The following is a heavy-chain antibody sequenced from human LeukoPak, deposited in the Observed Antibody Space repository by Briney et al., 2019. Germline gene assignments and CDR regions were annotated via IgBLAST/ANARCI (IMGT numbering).Heavy chain of an antibody. CDR1: GFTFSSYS. D-gene: IGHD3-10*01. V-gene: IGHV3-48*04. CDR3: ARDISLRDHDAFDI. CDR2: ISSSSSTI. J-gene: IGHJ3*02. Sequence: PGGSLRLSCAASGFTFSSYSMNWVRQAPGKGLEWVSYISSSSSTIYYADSVKGRFTISRDNAKNSLYLQMNSLRAEDTAVYYCARDISLRDHDAFDIWGQGTMVTVSS.